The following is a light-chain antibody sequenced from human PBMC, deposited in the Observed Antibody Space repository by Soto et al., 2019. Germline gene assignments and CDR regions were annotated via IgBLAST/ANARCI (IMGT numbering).Light chain of an antibody. CDR2: GNS. V-gene: IGLV1-40*01. CDR3: AAWDDSLNGPV. CDR1: SSNIGPGYD. J-gene: IGLJ3*02. Sequence: QSVLTQPPSVSGAPGQRVTISCTGSSSNIGPGYDVHWYQQFPGTAPKLLIYGNSNRPSGVPDRFSGSKSGTSASLAISGLQSEDEADYYCAAWDDSLNGPVFGGGTKLTVL.